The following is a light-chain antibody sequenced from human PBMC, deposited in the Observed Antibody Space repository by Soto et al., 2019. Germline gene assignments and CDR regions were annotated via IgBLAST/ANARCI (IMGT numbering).Light chain of an antibody. V-gene: IGKV3-15*01. J-gene: IGKJ1*01. CDR2: GAS. CDR1: QSVSSN. Sequence: EIVMTQSPATLSVSPGERATLSCRASQSVSSNLAWYQQKRGQAPRLLIYGASARATAIPARFSGSGSGTEFTLTISSLQSEDFAVYFCYQYNNWPTFGQGTKVDIK. CDR3: YQYNNWPT.